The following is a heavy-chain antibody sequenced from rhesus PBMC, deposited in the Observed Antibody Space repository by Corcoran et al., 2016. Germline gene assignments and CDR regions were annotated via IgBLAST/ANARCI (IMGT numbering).Heavy chain of an antibody. V-gene: IGHV4-106*01. J-gene: IGHJ4*01. D-gene: IGHD6-43*01. Sequence: QVQLQESGPGLVKPSETLSPTCAVSGGAISDSYYWSWSRQPPGKGLEWIGYIYGSGGSTYYNPSLKSRVTISTDTSKNQFSLKLSSVTAADTAVYYCARRDSSSRFDYWGQGVLVTVSS. CDR2: IYGSGGST. CDR1: GGAISDSYY. CDR3: ARRDSSSRFDY.